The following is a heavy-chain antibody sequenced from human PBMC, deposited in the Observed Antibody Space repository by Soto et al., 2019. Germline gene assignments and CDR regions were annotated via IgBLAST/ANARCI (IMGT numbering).Heavy chain of an antibody. CDR1: GFTVSSNY. J-gene: IGHJ6*03. CDR2: IYSGGST. Sequence: GGSLRLSCAASGFTVSSNYMSWVRQAPGKGLEWVSVIYSGGSTYYADSVKGRLTISRDNSKNTLYLQMNSLRAEDTAVYYCARDFLDIVATIDGRFYYYYYMDVWGKGTTVTVSS. D-gene: IGHD5-12*01. CDR3: ARDFLDIVATIDGRFYYYYYMDV. V-gene: IGHV3-53*01.